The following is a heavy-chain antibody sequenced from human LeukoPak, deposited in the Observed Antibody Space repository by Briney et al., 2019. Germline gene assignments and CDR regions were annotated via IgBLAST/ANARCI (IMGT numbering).Heavy chain of an antibody. V-gene: IGHV3-64*01. CDR1: GFAFSTYA. CDR2: ISSDGGST. D-gene: IGHD5-24*01. J-gene: IGHJ6*03. CDR3: ARGRGLKSYYFYKDV. Sequence: GGSLRLSCAASGFAFSTYAMHWVRQGPGKGLEYVSVISSDGGSTYYANSVKGRFTISRDNSKNTLYLQMVSLRAEDMAVYYCARGRGLKSYYFYKDVWGKGTTVTVSS.